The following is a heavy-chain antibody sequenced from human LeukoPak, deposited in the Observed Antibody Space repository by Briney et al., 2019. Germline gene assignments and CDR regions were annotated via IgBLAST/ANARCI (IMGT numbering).Heavy chain of an antibody. CDR2: IYYSGST. D-gene: IGHD3-22*01. V-gene: IGHV4-59*01. J-gene: IGHJ4*02. CDR1: GGSISNNY. CDR3: ARGYYYDSSGYY. Sequence: SETLSLTCTVSGGSISNNYWSWFRQPPGKGLEWIGYIYYSGSTNYNPSLKSRVTISVDTSKNQFSLKLSSVTAADTAVYYCARGYYYDSSGYYWGQGTLVTVSS.